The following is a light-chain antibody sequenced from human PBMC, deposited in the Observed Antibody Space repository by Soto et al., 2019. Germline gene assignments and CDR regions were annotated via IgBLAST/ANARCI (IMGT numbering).Light chain of an antibody. V-gene: IGLV2-14*01. Sequence: QAVVTQPASVSGSPGQSITISCTGTSRDVGAYNYVSWYQHHPGKAPKLLIYQVTYRPSGVSTRFAGSKSGNTASLTISGLQAEDEADYYCSSNTAKFTYVFGTGTKVTVL. CDR3: SSNTAKFTYV. J-gene: IGLJ1*01. CDR1: SRDVGAYNY. CDR2: QVT.